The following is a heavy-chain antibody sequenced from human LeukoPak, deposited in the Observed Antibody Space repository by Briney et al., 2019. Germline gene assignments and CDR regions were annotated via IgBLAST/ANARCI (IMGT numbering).Heavy chain of an antibody. V-gene: IGHV3-33*08. CDR2: IWYDGSNK. J-gene: IGHJ4*02. CDR1: GFSISGYW. Sequence: GGSLRLSCAASGFSISGYWMSWVRQAPGKGLEWVAVIWYDGSNKYYADSVKGRFTISRDNSKNTLYLQMNSLRAEDTAVYYCARDLQPLSQTTTVVDYWGQGTLVTVSS. CDR3: ARDLQPLSQTTTVVDY. D-gene: IGHD4-23*01.